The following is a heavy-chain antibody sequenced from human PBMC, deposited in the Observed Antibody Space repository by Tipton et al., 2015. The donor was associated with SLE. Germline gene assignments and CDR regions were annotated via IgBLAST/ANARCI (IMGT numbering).Heavy chain of an antibody. V-gene: IGHV4-30-2*01. J-gene: IGHJ4*02. Sequence: TLSLTCAVSGASISSGGYSWNWIRQPPGKGLEWIGYIYHSGGTYYYPSLNSRVSISLDHSKNRFSLELRSVTAADTAVYYCARNKEVVASLGYFDYWGQGTLVTVSS. D-gene: IGHD2-2*01. CDR3: ARNKEVVASLGYFDY. CDR2: IYHSGGT. CDR1: GASISSGGYS.